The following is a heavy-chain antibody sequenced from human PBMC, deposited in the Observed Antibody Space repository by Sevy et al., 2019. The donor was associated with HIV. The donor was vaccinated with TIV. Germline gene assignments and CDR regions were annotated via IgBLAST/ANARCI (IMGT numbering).Heavy chain of an antibody. CDR2: IKQDGSEK. V-gene: IGHV3-7*01. D-gene: IGHD3-22*01. Sequence: GGSLRLSCAASGFTFSSYWMSWVRQAPGKGLEWVANIKQDGSEKYYVDSVKGRFTISRDNAKNSLYLQMNSLRAEDTAVYYCARPYRTDPFYYSGSSGYYYPSYFDNWGQGTLVTVSS. CDR1: GFTFSSYW. J-gene: IGHJ4*02. CDR3: ARPYRTDPFYYSGSSGYYYPSYFDN.